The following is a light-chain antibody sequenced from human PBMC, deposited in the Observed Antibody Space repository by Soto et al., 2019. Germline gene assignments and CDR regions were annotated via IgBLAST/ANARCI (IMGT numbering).Light chain of an antibody. V-gene: IGKV3-20*01. CDR2: GAS. CDR3: YHYAYSQFA. CDR1: QSVNSDY. Sequence: EIVLTQSPGTLSLSPGERATLSCRATQSVNSDYLAWYQQRPGQAPRLLMHGASSRATGIPDRFSGSGSGADFTLTISRLEPEDFAVYYCYHYAYSQFACGPGTKVDIK. J-gene: IGKJ3*01.